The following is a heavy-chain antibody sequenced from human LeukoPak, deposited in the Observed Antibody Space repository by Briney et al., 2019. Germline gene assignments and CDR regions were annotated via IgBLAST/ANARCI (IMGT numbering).Heavy chain of an antibody. V-gene: IGHV3-48*03. CDR3: ARPDGDYYYGSGSYFHY. CDR2: ISSSGTTI. Sequence: GGSLRLSCAASGFTFSSYEMNWVRQAPGKGLEWVSYISSSGTTIYYADSVKGRFTISRDNAKNSLYMQMNSLRAEDTAVYYCARPDGDYYYGSGSYFHYWGQGTLVTVSS. CDR1: GFTFSSYE. J-gene: IGHJ4*02. D-gene: IGHD3-10*01.